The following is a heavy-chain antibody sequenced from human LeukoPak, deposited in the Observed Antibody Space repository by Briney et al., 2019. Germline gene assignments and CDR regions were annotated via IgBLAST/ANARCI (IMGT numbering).Heavy chain of an antibody. CDR1: GYSFTAYY. Sequence: PEASVKVSCKASGYSFTAYYIHWVRQAPGQGLEWMGCINPDSGGTNFAQKFHGRVTMTRDTSISTIYLQVSRLTSKDTAVYYCARDAISRGMIDYWGQGTLVTVSS. D-gene: IGHD3-10*01. CDR3: ARDAISRGMIDY. V-gene: IGHV1-2*02. J-gene: IGHJ4*02. CDR2: INPDSGGT.